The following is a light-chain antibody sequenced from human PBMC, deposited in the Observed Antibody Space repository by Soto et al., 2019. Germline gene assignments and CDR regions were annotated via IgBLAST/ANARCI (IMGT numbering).Light chain of an antibody. V-gene: IGKV3-15*01. CDR3: QQYNNWLIT. CDR1: QSVSGN. CDR2: GAS. Sequence: EIVMTQSPATLSVSPGESATLSCRASQSVSGNLAWYQKKPGQAPRLLIYGASTRATGIPARFSGSGSGTEFTLTISSLQSEDFAVYYCQQYNNWLITFGQGTRLEIK. J-gene: IGKJ5*01.